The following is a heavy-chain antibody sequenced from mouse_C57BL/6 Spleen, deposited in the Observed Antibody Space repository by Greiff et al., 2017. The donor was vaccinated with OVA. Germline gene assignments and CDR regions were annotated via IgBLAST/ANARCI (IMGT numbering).Heavy chain of an antibody. J-gene: IGHJ4*01. Sequence: VQLQQSGPELVKPGASVKISCKASGYAFSSSWMNWVKQRPGKGLEWIGRIYPGDGDTNYNGKFKGKATLTADKSSSTAYMQLSSLTSEDSAVYFCARSGAISSHYYAMDYWGQGTSVTVSS. CDR3: ARSGAISSHYYAMDY. CDR1: GYAFSSSW. V-gene: IGHV1-82*01. CDR2: IYPGDGDT. D-gene: IGHD3-1*01.